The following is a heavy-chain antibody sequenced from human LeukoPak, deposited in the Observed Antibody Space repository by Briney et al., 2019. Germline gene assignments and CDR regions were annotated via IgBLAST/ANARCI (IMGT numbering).Heavy chain of an antibody. J-gene: IGHJ6*03. CDR2: ISSNGVST. V-gene: IGHV3-64*01. Sequence: GGSLRLSCAASGFSFSTYAMHWVRQAPGKGLEFVSAISSNGVSTYYAISVKGRFTIPRDNSKSTLYLQVGSLRAEDMAVYYCAREGITIFAMDVWGKGTTVTVSS. CDR3: AREGITIFAMDV. D-gene: IGHD3-3*01. CDR1: GFSFSTYA.